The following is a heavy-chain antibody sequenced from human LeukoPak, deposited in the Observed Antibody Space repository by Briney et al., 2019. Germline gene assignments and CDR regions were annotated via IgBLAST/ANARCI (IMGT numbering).Heavy chain of an antibody. V-gene: IGHV1-69*05. CDR3: AVQGRYCSGGSCYYFDY. D-gene: IGHD2-15*01. CDR2: IIPIFGTA. Sequence: ASVKVSCKASGGTFSSYAISWVRQAPGQGLEWMGGIIPIFGTANYAQKFQGRVTITTAESTSTAYMELSSLRSEDTAVYYCAVQGRYCSGGSCYYFDYWGQGTLVTVSS. CDR1: GGTFSSYA. J-gene: IGHJ4*02.